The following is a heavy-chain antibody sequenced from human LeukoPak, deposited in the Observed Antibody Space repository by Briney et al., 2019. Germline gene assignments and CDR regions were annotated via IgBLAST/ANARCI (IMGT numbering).Heavy chain of an antibody. V-gene: IGHV3-21*04. D-gene: IGHD2-15*01. CDR3: AKNGDRGAYCTGGTCYPYFYYYMDV. J-gene: IGHJ6*03. Sequence: GGSLRLSWAASGFTFSSYSMNWVRQAQGEGLEGVSSIISSSSYIYYEDSVKGRFTISRDNAKNSLYLQMNSLRAEDTAIYYCAKNGDRGAYCTGGTCYPYFYYYMDVWGKGTTVTI. CDR1: GFTFSSYS. CDR2: IISSSSYI.